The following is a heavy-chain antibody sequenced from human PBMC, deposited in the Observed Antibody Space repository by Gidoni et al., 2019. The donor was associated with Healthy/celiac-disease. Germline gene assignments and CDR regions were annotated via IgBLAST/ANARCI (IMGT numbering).Heavy chain of an antibody. CDR3: ARSRPAVAGTFDI. D-gene: IGHD6-19*01. CDR2: ISSSSSYT. J-gene: IGHJ3*02. Sequence: QVQLVASGGCLVTPGGSLRLPFAAPGFTFSDYYMSWIRLAPGKGREWVSYISSSSSYTNYADSVKGRFTISRDNAKNSLYLQMNSLRAEDTAVYYCARSRPAVAGTFDIWGQGTMVTVSS. CDR1: GFTFSDYY. V-gene: IGHV3-11*05.